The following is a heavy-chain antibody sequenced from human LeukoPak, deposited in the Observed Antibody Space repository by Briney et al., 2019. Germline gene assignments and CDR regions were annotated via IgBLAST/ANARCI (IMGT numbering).Heavy chain of an antibody. CDR1: GGTFSSHT. J-gene: IGHJ4*02. Sequence: SVKVSCKASGGTFSSHTIAWVRQLPGQGLEWMGGIVPIFGTATYAQKFQGRVTITADESTSTVYMEVSSLRSEDSAAYYCARERGRNEDYLDYWGQGTLVTVSS. CDR3: ARERGRNEDYLDY. V-gene: IGHV1-69*13. CDR2: IVPIFGTA. D-gene: IGHD1-1*01.